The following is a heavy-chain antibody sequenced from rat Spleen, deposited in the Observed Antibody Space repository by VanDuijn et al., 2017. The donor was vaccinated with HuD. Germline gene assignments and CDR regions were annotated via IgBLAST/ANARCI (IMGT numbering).Heavy chain of an antibody. CDR2: ISFVGGST. CDR1: GFIFSNCD. CDR3: TTDGQGARFAY. J-gene: IGHJ3*01. D-gene: IGHD5-1*01. V-gene: IGHV5-27*01. Sequence: EVQLVESGGGLVQPGRSMKLSCAASGFIFSNCDMAWVRQAPKKGLEWVAYISFVGGSTYYRDSGKGRFTISRDNTKSTLYLQMDSLRSEDTATYYCTTDGQGARFAYWGQGTLVTVSS.